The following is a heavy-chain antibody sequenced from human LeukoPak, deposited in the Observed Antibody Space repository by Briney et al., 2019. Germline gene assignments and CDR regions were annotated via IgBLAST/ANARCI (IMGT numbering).Heavy chain of an antibody. CDR1: GFTFSSYG. V-gene: IGHV3-33*06. Sequence: GRSLRLSCAASGFTFSSYGMHWVRQAPGKGLEWVAVIWYDGSNKYYADSVKGRFTISRDNSKNTLYLQMNSLRAEDTAVYYCAKVRSSGWWDFAYWAREPWSPSPQ. J-gene: IGHJ4*02. D-gene: IGHD6-19*01. CDR3: AKVRSSGWWDFAY. CDR2: IWYDGSNK.